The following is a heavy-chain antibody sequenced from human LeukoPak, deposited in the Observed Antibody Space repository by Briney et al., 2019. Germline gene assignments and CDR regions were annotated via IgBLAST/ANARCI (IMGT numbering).Heavy chain of an antibody. V-gene: IGHV3-21*04. D-gene: IGHD5-18*01. J-gene: IGHJ6*02. Sequence: GGSLRLSCAASGFTFSSYSMNWVRQAPGKGLEWVSSISSSSSYIYYADSVKGRFTISRDNAKNSLYLQMNSLRAEDTAVYYCARDADTAMVNYYYYGMDVWGQGTTVTVSS. CDR1: GFTFSSYS. CDR2: ISSSSSYI. CDR3: ARDADTAMVNYYYYGMDV.